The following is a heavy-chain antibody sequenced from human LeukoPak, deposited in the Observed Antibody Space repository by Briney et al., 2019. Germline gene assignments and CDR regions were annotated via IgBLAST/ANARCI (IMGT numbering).Heavy chain of an antibody. Sequence: PGGSLRLSCAASGFTFSSYAMSWVRRAPGKGLEWVSAISGSGGSTYYADSVKGRFTISRDNSKNTLYLQMNSLRAEDTAVYYCARCPSSGGSCYSFDYWGQGTLVTVSS. CDR1: GFTFSSYA. V-gene: IGHV3-23*01. D-gene: IGHD2-15*01. CDR3: ARCPSSGGSCYSFDY. CDR2: ISGSGGST. J-gene: IGHJ4*02.